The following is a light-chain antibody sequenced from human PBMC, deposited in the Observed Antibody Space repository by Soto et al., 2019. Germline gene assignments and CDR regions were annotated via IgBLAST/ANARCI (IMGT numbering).Light chain of an antibody. CDR1: SSNIGGNN. CDR2: RNN. CDR3: AAWDDSLSAWV. Sequence: QSVLTQPPSSSGTPGQRVTISCSGGSSNIGGNNVYWYQQPPGTAPKLLIYRNNQRTSGVPDRFSGSKSGTSASLAISGLRSEDEADYYCAAWDDSLSAWVFGGGTQLTVL. V-gene: IGLV1-47*01. J-gene: IGLJ3*02.